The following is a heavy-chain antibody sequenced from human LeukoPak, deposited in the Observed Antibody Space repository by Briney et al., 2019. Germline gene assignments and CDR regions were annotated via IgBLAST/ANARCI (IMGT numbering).Heavy chain of an antibody. CDR1: GDSVSSSSVT. D-gene: IGHD2-2*01. J-gene: IGHJ5*02. CDR3: ARRLTQYDCFDP. CDR2: TYYRSTWYN. V-gene: IGHV6-1*01. Sequence: SQTISLTCAISGDSVSSSSVTWNWIRQSPSRGLEWLGRTYYRSTWYNDYVVSVRGRITVNPDTSKNQFSLHLNSVTPEDTAVYYCARRLTQYDCFDPWGQGILVTVSS.